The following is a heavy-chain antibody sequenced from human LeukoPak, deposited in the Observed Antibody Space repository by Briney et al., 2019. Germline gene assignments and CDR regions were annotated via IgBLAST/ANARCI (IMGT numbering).Heavy chain of an antibody. Sequence: PGGSLRLSCAASGFTFSSYAMSWVRQAPGKGLEWVSAISGSGGSTYYADSVKGRFTISRDNSKNTLYLQMNSLRAEDTAVYYCARDEHYYDSSGYWGLDYWGQGTLVTVSS. J-gene: IGHJ4*02. V-gene: IGHV3-23*01. D-gene: IGHD3-22*01. CDR3: ARDEHYYDSSGYWGLDY. CDR1: GFTFSSYA. CDR2: ISGSGGST.